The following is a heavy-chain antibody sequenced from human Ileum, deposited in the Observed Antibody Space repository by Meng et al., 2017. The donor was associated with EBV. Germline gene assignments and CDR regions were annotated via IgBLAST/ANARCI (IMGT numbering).Heavy chain of an antibody. Sequence: QLEESGPGLVKPSDTLALTCAVSGYSISTTNWWCWIRQPPGKGLEWIGHIYYSGTTYNNPSLKSRVTMSIDPSKNQFSLKLSSVTAVDTAVYYCARNSESGSYIDYWGLGTLVTVSS. D-gene: IGHD1-26*01. J-gene: IGHJ4*02. CDR3: ARNSESGSYIDY. CDR1: GYSISTTNW. V-gene: IGHV4-28*01. CDR2: IYYSGTT.